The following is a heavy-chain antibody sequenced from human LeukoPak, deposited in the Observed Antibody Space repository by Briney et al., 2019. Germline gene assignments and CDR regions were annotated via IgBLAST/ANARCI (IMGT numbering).Heavy chain of an antibody. Sequence: GGSLRLSCAASGFTFNTYTMNWVRQAPGKGLEWLSYITSRGTTIYYADSVRGRFTISRDNAKNSLFLQMNSLRAEDTAVHYCARGGINYGFDYWGQGNLVTVSS. D-gene: IGHD3-16*01. J-gene: IGHJ4*02. CDR1: GFTFNTYT. V-gene: IGHV3-48*01. CDR2: ITSRGTTI. CDR3: ARGGINYGFDY.